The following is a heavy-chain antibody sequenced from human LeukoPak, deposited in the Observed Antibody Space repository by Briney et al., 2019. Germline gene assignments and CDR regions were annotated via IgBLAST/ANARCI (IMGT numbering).Heavy chain of an antibody. CDR2: IYTNGNT. Sequence: SETLSLTCTVSDGSISSYYWSWIRQPAGKGLEWIGRIYTNGNTNCNPSLKSRVTMSVDTSKNQFSLKLSSVTAADTAVYYCARELELRGRGLDFWGQGTLVTVSS. CDR3: ARELELRGRGLDF. CDR1: DGSISSYY. V-gene: IGHV4-4*07. J-gene: IGHJ4*02. D-gene: IGHD1-7*01.